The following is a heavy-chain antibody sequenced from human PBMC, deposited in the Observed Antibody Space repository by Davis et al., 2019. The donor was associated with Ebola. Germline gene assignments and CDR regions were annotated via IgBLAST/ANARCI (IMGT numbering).Heavy chain of an antibody. CDR2: IYYSGST. Sequence: MPGRPLRLSCTVPGGSISSYYWRWIRQPPGKGLEWTGSIYYSGSTYYNPSLKSRVTISVDRSKNQFSLKLSSVTAADTAVYYCASFMTTVTTGWFDPWGQGTLVTVSS. CDR3: ASFMTTVTTGWFDP. V-gene: IGHV4-39*07. D-gene: IGHD4-11*01. CDR1: GGSISSYY. J-gene: IGHJ5*02.